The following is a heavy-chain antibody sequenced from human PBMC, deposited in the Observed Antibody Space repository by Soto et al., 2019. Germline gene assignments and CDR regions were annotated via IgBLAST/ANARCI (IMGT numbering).Heavy chain of an antibody. CDR2: IYYSGST. J-gene: IGHJ4*02. CDR1: GGSISSGHYY. D-gene: IGHD4-17*01. V-gene: IGHV4-30-4*01. Sequence: QVQLQESGPGLVKPSQTLSLTCTVSGGSISSGHYYWSWIREPPGKGLEWIGYIYYSGSTYYNPSLKSRVTISVDTSNNQFSLKLNSVTAADTAVYYCARALYDYGSAAPKGYFDYWGQGTLVTVSS. CDR3: ARALYDYGSAAPKGYFDY.